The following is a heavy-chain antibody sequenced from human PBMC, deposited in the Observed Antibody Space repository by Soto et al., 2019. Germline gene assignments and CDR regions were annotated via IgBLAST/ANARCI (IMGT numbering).Heavy chain of an antibody. J-gene: IGHJ4*02. CDR2: INPNSGGT. Sequence: QVQLVQSGAEVKKPGASVKVSCKASGYTFTGYYMHWVRQAPGQGLEWMGWINPNSGGTNYAQKFPGWVTMTRDTSISTAYMELSRLRSDDTAVYYCARGGDYYGSGSYVDYWGQGTLVTVSS. V-gene: IGHV1-2*04. D-gene: IGHD3-10*01. CDR3: ARGGDYYGSGSYVDY. CDR1: GYTFTGYY.